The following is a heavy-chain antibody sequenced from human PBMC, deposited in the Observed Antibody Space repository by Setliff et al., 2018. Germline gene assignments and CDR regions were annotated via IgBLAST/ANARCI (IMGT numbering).Heavy chain of an antibody. CDR2: VYFAGST. V-gene: IGHV4-59*11. Sequence: SETLSLTCTVSGGSISTHYWTWFRQSPEKGLEYIGYVYFAGSTDSNPSFESRVTISVDTSTNQFSLRLTSVTAADTAVYYCARSYHLVLTNWFDAWGHGTLVTVSS. D-gene: IGHD1-26*01. CDR3: ARSYHLVLTNWFDA. CDR1: GGSISTHY. J-gene: IGHJ5*01.